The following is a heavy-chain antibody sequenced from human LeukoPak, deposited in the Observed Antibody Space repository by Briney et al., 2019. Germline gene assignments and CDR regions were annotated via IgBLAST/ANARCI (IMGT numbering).Heavy chain of an antibody. CDR1: GFTFSSYW. J-gene: IGHJ4*02. CDR2: IKQDGSEK. CDR3: ARDRPKYGGYDTVAY. Sequence: GGSLRLSCAASGFTFSSYWMSWVRQAPGKGLEWVANIKQDGSEKYYVDSVKGRFTISRDNAKNSLYLQMNSLRAEDTAVYYCARDRPKYGGYDTVAYWGQGTLVTVSS. D-gene: IGHD5-12*01. V-gene: IGHV3-7*01.